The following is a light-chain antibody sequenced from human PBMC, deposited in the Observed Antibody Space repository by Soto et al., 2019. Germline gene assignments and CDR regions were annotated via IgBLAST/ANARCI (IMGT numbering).Light chain of an antibody. CDR3: QQRSIWPWT. CDR2: DAS. Sequence: EIVLTQSPATLSLSPGERATLSCWASQSVSNYFVWYQQKPGQAPRLLIYDASKRATGIPARFSGSGSGTDFTLNISSLEPEDFEVYYCQQRSIWPWTFGQGTKVDIK. CDR1: QSVSNY. V-gene: IGKV3-11*01. J-gene: IGKJ1*01.